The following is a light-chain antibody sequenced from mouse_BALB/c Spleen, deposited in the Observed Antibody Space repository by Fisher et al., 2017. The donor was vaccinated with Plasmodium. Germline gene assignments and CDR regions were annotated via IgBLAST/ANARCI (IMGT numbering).Light chain of an antibody. CDR3: QQSNSWPLS. J-gene: IGKJ5*01. CDR2: YTS. Sequence: DIVITQSPVTLSVTPGDSVSLSCMASQSISHNLHWYQQKSHESPRLLINYTSQSISGIPSRFSGSGSGTDFTLSINSVETEDFGMYFCQQSNSWPLSFGAGTKLELK. V-gene: IGKV5-43*01. CDR1: QSISHN.